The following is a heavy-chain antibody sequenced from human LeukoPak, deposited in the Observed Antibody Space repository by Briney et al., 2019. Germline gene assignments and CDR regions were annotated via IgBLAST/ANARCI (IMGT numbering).Heavy chain of an antibody. CDR1: GDSITNYY. CDR2: IYYSGTT. J-gene: IGHJ5*02. V-gene: IGHV4-59*01. Sequence: PSETLSLTCTVSGDSITNYYWSWIRQAPGTGLEWMGDIYYSGTTKYDPSLKSRVTISVDTSKNQFSLNLRSVTAADTAVYYCARDRSGGYNWFDPWGQGTLVTVSS. CDR3: ARDRSGGYNWFDP. D-gene: IGHD6-19*01.